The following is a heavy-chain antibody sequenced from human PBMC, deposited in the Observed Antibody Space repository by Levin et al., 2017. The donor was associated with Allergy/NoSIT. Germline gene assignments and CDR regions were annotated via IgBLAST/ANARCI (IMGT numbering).Heavy chain of an antibody. CDR3: ARFSGEGY. Sequence: GSLRLSCAVYGGSFSGYYWSWIRQPPGKGLEWIGEINHSGSTNYNPSLKSRVTISVDTSKNQFSLKLSSVTAADTAVYYCARFSGEGYWGQGTLVTVSS. J-gene: IGHJ4*02. V-gene: IGHV4-34*01. CDR2: INHSGST. D-gene: IGHD2-15*01. CDR1: GGSFSGYY.